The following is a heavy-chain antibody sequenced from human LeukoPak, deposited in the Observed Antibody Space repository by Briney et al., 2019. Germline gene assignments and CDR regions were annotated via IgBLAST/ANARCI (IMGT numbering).Heavy chain of an antibody. CDR1: GGSFSGYY. J-gene: IGHJ5*02. CDR2: INHSGST. CDR3: ARRYDYVWGAHGWFDP. V-gene: IGHV4-34*01. Sequence: SETLSLWCAVYGGSFSGYYCSWIRQPPGKGLEWIGEINHSGSTNYNPSLKSRVTISVDTSKNQFSLKLSSVTAADTAVYYCARRYDYVWGAHGWFDPWGQGTLVTVSS. D-gene: IGHD3-16*01.